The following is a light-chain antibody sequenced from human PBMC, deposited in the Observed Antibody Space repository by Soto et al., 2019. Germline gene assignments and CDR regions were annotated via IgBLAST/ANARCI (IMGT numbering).Light chain of an antibody. Sequence: EIVMTQSPATLSVSPVERATLSCRASQSVSSNLAWYQQKPGQAPRLLIYGASTRATGIPARFSGSGSGTDFTLTISSLEPEDFAVYYCQQRSNWPPTFGQGTHWRL. J-gene: IGKJ5*01. CDR1: QSVSSN. CDR3: QQRSNWPPT. V-gene: IGKV3-15*01. CDR2: GAS.